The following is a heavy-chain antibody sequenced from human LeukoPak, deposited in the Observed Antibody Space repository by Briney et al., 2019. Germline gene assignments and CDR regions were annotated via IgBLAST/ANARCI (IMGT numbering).Heavy chain of an antibody. V-gene: IGHV1-18*04. Sequence: ASVKVSCKASGYTFTAYFIYWVRQAPGQGLEWMGWISAYNGNTNYAQKLQGRVTMTTDTSTSTAYMELRSLRSDDTAVYYCAILYYDILTGYFEFDYWGQGTLVTVSS. J-gene: IGHJ4*02. CDR1: GYTFTAYF. CDR3: AILYYDILTGYFEFDY. D-gene: IGHD3-9*01. CDR2: ISAYNGNT.